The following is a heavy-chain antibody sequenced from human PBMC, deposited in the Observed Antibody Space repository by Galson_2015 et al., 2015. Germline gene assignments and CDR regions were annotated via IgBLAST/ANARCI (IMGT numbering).Heavy chain of an antibody. V-gene: IGHV3-21*01. CDR2: ISSTTTYI. D-gene: IGHD3-3*01. CDR1: EFTFSSHY. J-gene: IGHJ4*02. Sequence: SLRLSCAASEFTFSSHYMSWVRQAPGKRLEWVSSISSTTTYISYADSVKGRFTISRDHAKNSLCLHMNSLGAEDTAVYYCARQILDYDFWSGYYPTNFDYWGQGTLVTVSS. CDR3: ARQILDYDFWSGYYPTNFDY.